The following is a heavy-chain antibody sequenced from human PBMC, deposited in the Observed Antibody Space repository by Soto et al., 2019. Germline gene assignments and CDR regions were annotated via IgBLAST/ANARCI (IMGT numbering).Heavy chain of an antibody. CDR3: ARDPIMITLGGVIVSAGFDI. Sequence: GASVKVSCKASGYTFTSYYMHWVRQAPGQGLEWMGIINPSGGSTSYAQKFQGRVTMTRDTSTSTVYMELSSLRSEDTAVYYCARDPIMITLGGVIVSAGFDIWGQGTMVTVSS. CDR2: INPSGGST. CDR1: GYTFTSYY. D-gene: IGHD3-16*02. V-gene: IGHV1-46*01. J-gene: IGHJ3*02.